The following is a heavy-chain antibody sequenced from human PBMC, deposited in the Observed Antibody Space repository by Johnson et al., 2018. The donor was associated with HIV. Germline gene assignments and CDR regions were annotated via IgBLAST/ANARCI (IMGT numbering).Heavy chain of an antibody. CDR1: GFTFSSYA. CDR3: VWYSGSLRDTFDI. Sequence: QVQLVESGGGVVQPGRSLRLSCAASGFTFSSYAMHWVRQAPGKGLEWVAIISYDGINKYYADSVKGRFTISRDNSKNTLYLQMNSLRAEDTAVYYCVWYSGSLRDTFDIWGQGTMVTVSS. V-gene: IGHV3-30-3*01. J-gene: IGHJ3*02. CDR2: ISYDGINK. D-gene: IGHD1-26*01.